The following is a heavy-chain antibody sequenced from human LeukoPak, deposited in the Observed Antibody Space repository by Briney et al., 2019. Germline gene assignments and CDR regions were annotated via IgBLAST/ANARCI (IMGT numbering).Heavy chain of an antibody. Sequence: PSETLSLTCTDSGGSISSSSYYWGWIRQPPGKGLEWIGSIYYSGSTYYNPSLKSRVTISVDTSKNQFSLKLSSVTAADTAVYYCARQEEVAGPDAHIDYWGQGTLVTVSS. V-gene: IGHV4-39*01. CDR2: IYYSGST. J-gene: IGHJ4*02. D-gene: IGHD6-19*01. CDR1: GGSISSSSYY. CDR3: ARQEEVAGPDAHIDY.